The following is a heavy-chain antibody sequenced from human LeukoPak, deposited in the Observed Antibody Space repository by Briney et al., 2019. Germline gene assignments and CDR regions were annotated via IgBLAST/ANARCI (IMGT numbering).Heavy chain of an antibody. D-gene: IGHD4-17*01. CDR2: ISGSGGST. CDR3: ARDDTVHGAFDI. CDR1: GFTFSSYA. J-gene: IGHJ3*02. V-gene: IGHV3-23*01. Sequence: PGGSLRLSCAASGFTFSSYAMSWVRQAPGKGLEWVSAISGSGGSTYYADSVKGRFTISRDNSKNTLYLQMNSLRAEDTAVYYCARDDTVHGAFDIWGQGTMVTVSS.